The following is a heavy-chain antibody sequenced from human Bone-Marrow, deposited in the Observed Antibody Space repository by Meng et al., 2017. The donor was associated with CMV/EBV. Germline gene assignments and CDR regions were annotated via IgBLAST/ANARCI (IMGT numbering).Heavy chain of an antibody. Sequence: QIPLKVSVPTPMHPTQTPTMTCPVSGFSLSTTGVCVAWIRKPPGKALEWLALNYWDDDKRYSPSLKNRLTITKDTSKNQVILTMTNMDPVDTGTYYCAHRITYYRGAFDFWGQGTLVTVSS. CDR1: GFSLSTTGVC. J-gene: IGHJ4*02. V-gene: IGHV2-5*02. D-gene: IGHD3-3*01. CDR2: NYWDDDK. CDR3: AHRITYYRGAFDF.